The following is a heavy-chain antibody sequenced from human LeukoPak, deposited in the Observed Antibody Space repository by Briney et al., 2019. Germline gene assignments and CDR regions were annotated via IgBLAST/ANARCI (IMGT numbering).Heavy chain of an antibody. V-gene: IGHV1-69*13. CDR1: GGTFSSYA. D-gene: IGHD4-17*01. Sequence: ASVKVSCKACGGTFSSYAISWVRQAPGQGLEWMGGIIPIFGTANYAQKFQGRVTITADESTSTAYMELSSLRSEDTAVYYCARDLYGDYFDYWGQGTLVTVSS. CDR3: ARDLYGDYFDY. J-gene: IGHJ4*02. CDR2: IIPIFGTA.